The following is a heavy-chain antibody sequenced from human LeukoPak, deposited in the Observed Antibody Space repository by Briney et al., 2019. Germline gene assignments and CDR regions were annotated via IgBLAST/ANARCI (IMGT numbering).Heavy chain of an antibody. CDR2: INHSGST. V-gene: IGHV4-34*01. CDR3: AVAGNNESDL. J-gene: IGHJ2*01. Sequence: PSETLSLTCTVSGGSIISYYWSWIRQPPGKGLEWIGEINHSGSTNYNPSLKSRVTISVDTSKNQFSLKLSSVTAADTAVYYCAVAGNNESDLWGRGTLVTVSS. CDR1: GGSIISYY. D-gene: IGHD6-19*01.